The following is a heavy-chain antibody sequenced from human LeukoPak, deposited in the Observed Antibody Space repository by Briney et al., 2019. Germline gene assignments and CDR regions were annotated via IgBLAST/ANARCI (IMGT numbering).Heavy chain of an antibody. Sequence: PGGSLRLSCAASGFTFSSYAMTWVRQGPGKGLQWVAAITRSGHSTYYADSVRGRFTISRDNSKNTLYLQMNSLRAEDTAVYYCAKDRAYSFDYWGQGTLVTVSS. J-gene: IGHJ4*02. CDR3: AKDRAYSFDY. V-gene: IGHV3-23*01. CDR1: GFTFSSYA. D-gene: IGHD2-21*01. CDR2: ITRSGHST.